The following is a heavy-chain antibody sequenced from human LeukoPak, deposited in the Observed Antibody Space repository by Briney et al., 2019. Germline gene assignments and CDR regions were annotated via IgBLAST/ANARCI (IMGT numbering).Heavy chain of an antibody. J-gene: IGHJ3*02. CDR1: GGSFSGYY. CDR2: INHSGST. V-gene: IGHV4-34*09. D-gene: IGHD3-10*01. Sequence: SETLSLACAVYGGSFSGYYWSWIRQPPGKGLEWIGEINHSGSTYYNPSLKSRVTISVDTSKNQFSLKLSSVTAADTAVYYCARDKRERISMVRTISNSFDIWGQGTMVTVSS. CDR3: ARDKRERISMVRTISNSFDI.